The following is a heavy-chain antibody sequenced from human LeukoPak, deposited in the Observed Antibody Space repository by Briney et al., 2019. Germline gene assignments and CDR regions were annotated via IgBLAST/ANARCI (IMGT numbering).Heavy chain of an antibody. CDR2: IIWSGAVT. J-gene: IGHJ3*02. Sequence: PGGSLRLSCAASGFTFDDYAMSWVRQGPGKGLEWVSGIIWSGAVTTYADSVKGRFTVSRDNAKSSLYLQMNSQRAEDTALYYCARGLRVGDNDAFDIWGHGTMVTVSS. CDR3: ARGLRVGDNDAFDI. V-gene: IGHV3-20*04. D-gene: IGHD5-24*01. CDR1: GFTFDDYA.